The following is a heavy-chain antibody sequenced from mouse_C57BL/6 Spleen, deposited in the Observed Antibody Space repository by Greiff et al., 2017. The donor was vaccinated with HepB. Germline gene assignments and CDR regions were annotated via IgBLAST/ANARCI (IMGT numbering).Heavy chain of an antibody. V-gene: IGHV1-81*01. CDR1: GYTFTSYG. CDR2: IYPRSGNT. J-gene: IGHJ2*01. D-gene: IGHD4-1*01. CDR3: ARPTWGELGRGYFDY. Sequence: QVQLKQSGAELARPGASVKLSCKASGYTFTSYGISWVKQRTGQGLEWIGEIYPRSGNTYYNEKFKGKATLTADKSSSTAYMELRSLTSEDSAVYFCARPTWGELGRGYFDYWGQGTTLTVSS.